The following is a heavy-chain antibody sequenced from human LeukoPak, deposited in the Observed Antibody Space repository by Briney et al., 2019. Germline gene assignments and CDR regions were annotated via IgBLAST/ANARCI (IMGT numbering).Heavy chain of an antibody. CDR1: GYTFTSYG. Sequence: GASVKVSCKASGYTFTSYGISWVRQAPGQGLEWMGWISAYNGNTNYAQKFQGRVTMTEDTSTDTAYMELSSLRSEDTAVYYCATGRLNGGTNSRGDYWGQGTLVTVSS. CDR3: ATGRLNGGTNSRGDY. CDR2: ISAYNGNT. J-gene: IGHJ4*02. V-gene: IGHV1-18*01. D-gene: IGHD4-23*01.